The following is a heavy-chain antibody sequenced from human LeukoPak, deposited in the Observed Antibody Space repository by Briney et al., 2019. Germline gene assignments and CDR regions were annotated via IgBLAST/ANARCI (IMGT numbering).Heavy chain of an antibody. CDR2: IWYDGSNK. V-gene: IGHV3-33*01. J-gene: IGHJ4*02. CDR1: GFTFSSYG. CDR3: AALGDSIY. Sequence: GGSLRLSCAASGFTFSSYGMHWVRQAPGKGLEWVAAIWYDGSNKNYADSAKGRFTISRDTSKKTLYLQMNSLRAEDTAVYFCAALGDSIYWGQGTLVTVSS. D-gene: IGHD1-26*01.